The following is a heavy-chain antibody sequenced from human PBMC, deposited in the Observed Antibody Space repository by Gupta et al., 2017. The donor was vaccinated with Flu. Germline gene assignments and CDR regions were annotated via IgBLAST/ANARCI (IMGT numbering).Heavy chain of an antibody. V-gene: IGHV4-34*01. J-gene: IGHJ5*02. Sequence: YWSWVRQAPGKGLEWIGEINYGGSTNYNPSLKSRVTISVDTSKNQFSLNLRSLTAADTAMYYCSRVRYQLLMSPWGQGTQVTVSP. CDR1: Y. CDR3: SRVRYQLLMSP. D-gene: IGHD2-8*01. CDR2: INYGGST.